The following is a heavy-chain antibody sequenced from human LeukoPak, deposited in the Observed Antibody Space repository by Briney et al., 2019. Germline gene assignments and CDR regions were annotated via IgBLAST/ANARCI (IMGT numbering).Heavy chain of an antibody. Sequence: PSETLSLTCAVSGGSISSSNWWSWVRQPPGKGLEWIGGIYHSGSTNYNPSLKSRVTISVDKSKNQFSLKLSSVTAADTAVYYCARAVQLERRWWFDPWGQGTLVTVSS. V-gene: IGHV4-4*02. CDR3: ARAVQLERRWWFDP. CDR2: IYHSGST. J-gene: IGHJ5*02. CDR1: GGSISSSNW. D-gene: IGHD1-1*01.